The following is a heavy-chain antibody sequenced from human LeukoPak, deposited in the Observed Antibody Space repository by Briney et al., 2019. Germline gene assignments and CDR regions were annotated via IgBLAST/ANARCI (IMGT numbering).Heavy chain of an antibody. CDR3: ASILGGANWFDP. J-gene: IGHJ5*02. V-gene: IGHV4-31*03. CDR1: GDSITSAASY. Sequence: PSQTLSLTCTVSGDSITSAASYWTWIRQHPGKGLELIGFIYYSGSTYYNPSLKSRITISLDTSKNQFSLKMSSVTAADTAIYYCASILGGANWFDPWGQGALVTVSS. CDR2: IYYSGST. D-gene: IGHD2-15*01.